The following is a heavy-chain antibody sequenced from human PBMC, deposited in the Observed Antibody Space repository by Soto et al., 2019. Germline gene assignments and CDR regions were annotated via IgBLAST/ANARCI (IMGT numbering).Heavy chain of an antibody. CDR1: GFAVSNTY. J-gene: IGHJ5*02. Sequence: GGSLRLSCAASGFAVSNTYMSWVRQAPGRGLEWVSFIYSGGTTCYADSVKGRFTISRDNSKNTLSLQMNSLRAEDTAVYYCAKLPWEVAPSWGQGTLVTVSS. CDR3: AKLPWEVAPS. V-gene: IGHV3-53*01. D-gene: IGHD1-26*01. CDR2: IYSGGTT.